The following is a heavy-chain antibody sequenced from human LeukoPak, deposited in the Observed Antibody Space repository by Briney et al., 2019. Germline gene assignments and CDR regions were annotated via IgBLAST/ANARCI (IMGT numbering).Heavy chain of an antibody. J-gene: IGHJ4*02. CDR2: INPNSGVT. V-gene: IGHV1-2*02. CDR1: GYIFTGYQ. CDR3: ARGPLPVGLWYLDY. Sequence: GASVKVSCKASGYIFTGYQIHWVRQAPGQGLEWVGRINPNSGVTDFPQKFQGRVTVTRDTPTKTVYMDLTSLRFDDTAVYYCARGPLPVGLWYLDYWGQGTLLTVSS. D-gene: IGHD1-26*01.